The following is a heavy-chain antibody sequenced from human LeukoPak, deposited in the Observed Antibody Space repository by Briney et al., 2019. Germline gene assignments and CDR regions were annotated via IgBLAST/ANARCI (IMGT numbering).Heavy chain of an antibody. V-gene: IGHV4-59*01. Sequence: PSETLSLTCTVSGASISSYYWSWIRQSPGKGLEWIGYLYYSGNTNYNPSLKSRVTISVDTSKNQFSLKLSSVTAADTAVYYCARGGDYYDSSGYLLRYYYYYMDVLGRGTTVTVSS. D-gene: IGHD3-22*01. CDR1: GASISSYY. CDR2: LYYSGNT. J-gene: IGHJ6*03. CDR3: ARGGDYYDSSGYLLRYYYYYMDV.